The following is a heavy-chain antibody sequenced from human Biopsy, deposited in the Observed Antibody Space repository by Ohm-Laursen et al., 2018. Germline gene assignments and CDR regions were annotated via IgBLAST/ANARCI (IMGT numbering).Heavy chain of an antibody. D-gene: IGHD4-23*01. CDR3: ARGSNDFGGLYFPR. CDR2: ISCTGYT. J-gene: IGHJ4*02. V-gene: IGHV4-59*11. Sequence: GTLSLTCPVSGGSFTGHYWSWIRQPPGKGLEWIGQISCTGYTSYNASLKSRVTISVDTSRNHFSLRLSSLTAADTAVYYCARGSNDFGGLYFPRWGQGTLLTVSS. CDR1: GGSFTGHY.